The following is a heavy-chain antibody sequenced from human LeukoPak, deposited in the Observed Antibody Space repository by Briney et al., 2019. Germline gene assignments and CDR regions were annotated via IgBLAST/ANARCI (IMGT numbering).Heavy chain of an antibody. CDR2: ISSSGSTI. D-gene: IGHD3-22*01. J-gene: IGHJ4*02. V-gene: IGHV3-11*04. CDR1: GFTFSDYY. Sequence: GGSLRLSCAASGFTFSDYYMSWIRQAPGKGLEWVSYISSSGSTIYYADSVKGRFTISRDNAKNSLYLQMNSLRAEDTAVYYCARGTILGYYDSSGSLGYWGQGTLVTVSS. CDR3: ARGTILGYYDSSGSLGY.